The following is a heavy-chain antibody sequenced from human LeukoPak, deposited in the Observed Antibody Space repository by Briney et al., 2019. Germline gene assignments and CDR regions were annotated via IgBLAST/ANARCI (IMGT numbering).Heavy chain of an antibody. CDR1: GGSISSHY. V-gene: IGHV4-59*11. CDR3: ARGSTPHGY. CDR2: IYYSGST. J-gene: IGHJ4*02. Sequence: KSSETLSLTCTDSGGSISSHYWSWIRQPPGKGLEWIGYIYYSGSTNYNPSLKSRVTISVDTSKNQFSLKLSSVTAADTAVYYCARGSTPHGYWGQGTLVTVSS.